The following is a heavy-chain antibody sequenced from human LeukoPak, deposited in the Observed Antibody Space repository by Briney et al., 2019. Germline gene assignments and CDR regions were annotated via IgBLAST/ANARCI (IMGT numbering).Heavy chain of an antibody. CDR2: IYSGGNT. CDR3: ARGSASPAAIAFDI. Sequence: SETLSLTCTVSGGSISSYFWSWIRQPAGKGLEWIGRIYSGGNTNYNPSLKSRVTMSVDTSKNQFSLKLTSVTAADTAVYYCARGSASPAAIAFDIWGQGTRVTVSS. D-gene: IGHD2-2*02. J-gene: IGHJ3*02. CDR1: GGSISSYF. V-gene: IGHV4-4*07.